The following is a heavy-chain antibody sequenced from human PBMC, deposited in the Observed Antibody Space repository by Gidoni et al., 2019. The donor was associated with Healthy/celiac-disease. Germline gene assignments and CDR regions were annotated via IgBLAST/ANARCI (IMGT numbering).Heavy chain of an antibody. CDR1: GGSFSGYY. CDR3: ARAGGYSFAYMDV. J-gene: IGHJ6*03. V-gene: IGHV4-34*01. D-gene: IGHD5-18*01. CDR2: INHSGST. Sequence: QVQLQQWGAGLLKPSETLSLTSAVYGGSFSGYYWSWIRQPPGKGLEWIGEINHSGSTNYNPSLKSRVTISVDTSKNQFSLKLSSVTAADTAVYYCARAGGYSFAYMDVWGKGTTVTVSS.